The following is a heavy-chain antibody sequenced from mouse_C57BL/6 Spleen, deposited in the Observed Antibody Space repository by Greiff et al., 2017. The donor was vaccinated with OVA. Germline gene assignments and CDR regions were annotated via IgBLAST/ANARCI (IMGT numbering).Heavy chain of an antibody. CDR3: TSPYYYGSSSRDY. CDR2: IDPETGGT. V-gene: IGHV1-15*01. D-gene: IGHD1-1*01. CDR1: GYTFTDYE. Sequence: QVQLQESGAELVRPGASVTLSCKASGYTFTDYEMHWVKQTPVHGLEWIGAIDPETGGTAYNQKFKGKAILTADKSSSTAYMELRSLTSEDSAVYYCTSPYYYGSSSRDYWGQGTSVTVSS. J-gene: IGHJ4*01.